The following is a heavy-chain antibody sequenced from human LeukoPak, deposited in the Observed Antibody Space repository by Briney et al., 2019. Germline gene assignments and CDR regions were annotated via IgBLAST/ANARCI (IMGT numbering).Heavy chain of an antibody. CDR1: GLVFSNFA. V-gene: IGHV3-23*01. Sequence: GASLRLSSAASGLVFSNFAMNWVRQAPGKGPEWVSSINEGGDKTHYADSVKGRFTISRDNSKNTLYLQMNSLRAEDTAVYYCAKQYLVGDYWGQGTLVTVSS. CDR2: INEGGDKT. CDR3: AKQYLVGDY. J-gene: IGHJ4*02. D-gene: IGHD3-9*01.